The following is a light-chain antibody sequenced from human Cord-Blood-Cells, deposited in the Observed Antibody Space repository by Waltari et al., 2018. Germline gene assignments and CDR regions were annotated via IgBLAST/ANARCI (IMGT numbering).Light chain of an antibody. J-gene: IGLJ2*01. Sequence: QSALTQPASVSGSPGQSITISCTGTSSDVGGYNYVSWYQQHPGKAPKLMIYDVSNRPSGVSNRFFGSKSGNTASLTISGLQAEDEADYYCSSYTSSSTLVFGGGTKLTV. CDR1: SSDVGGYNY. CDR2: DVS. V-gene: IGLV2-14*01. CDR3: SSYTSSSTLV.